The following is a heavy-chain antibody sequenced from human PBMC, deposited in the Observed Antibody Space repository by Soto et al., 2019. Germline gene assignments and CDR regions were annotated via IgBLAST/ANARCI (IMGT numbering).Heavy chain of an antibody. CDR1: GFIFSNSW. J-gene: IGHJ6*03. CDR2: INSDGSST. V-gene: IGHV3-74*01. D-gene: IGHD3-3*01. CDR3: ARDWSGPGNSAYYYYNMDV. Sequence: GGSLRLSCAASGFIFSNSWMHWVRQAPGKGLVWVSRINSDGSSTDYADTVKGRFTISRDNAKNTLYLQMNSLRAEDTDLYYCARDWSGPGNSAYYYYNMDVWGKGTTVTVSS.